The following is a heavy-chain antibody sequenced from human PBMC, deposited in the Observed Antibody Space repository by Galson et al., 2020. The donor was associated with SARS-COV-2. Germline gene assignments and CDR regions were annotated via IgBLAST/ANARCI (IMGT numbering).Heavy chain of an antibody. CDR3: AAGYSSSWYYFDY. D-gene: IGHD6-13*01. CDR1: GYSFTSYW. CDR2: IYPGDSDT. Sequence: KIGESLKISFKGSGYSFTSYWIGWVRQMPGKGLEWMGIIYPGDSDTRYSPSFQGQVTISVDKSISTAYLQWSSLKASDTAMYYCAAGYSSSWYYFDYWGQGTLVTVSS. J-gene: IGHJ4*02. V-gene: IGHV5-51*01.